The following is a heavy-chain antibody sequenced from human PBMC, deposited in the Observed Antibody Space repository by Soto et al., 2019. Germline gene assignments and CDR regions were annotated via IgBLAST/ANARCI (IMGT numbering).Heavy chain of an antibody. CDR3: ARGSIVVVPAAKGWFDP. V-gene: IGHV1-2*04. CDR2: INPNSGGT. J-gene: IGHJ5*02. Sequence: QVQLVQSGAEVKKPGASVKVSCKASGYTFTGYDMHWVRHAPGQGLEWMVWINPNSGGTNYAQKFQGWVTMTRDTSISTACMELSRLRSDDTAVYYCARGSIVVVPAAKGWFDPWGQGTLVTVSS. D-gene: IGHD2-2*01. CDR1: GYTFTGYD.